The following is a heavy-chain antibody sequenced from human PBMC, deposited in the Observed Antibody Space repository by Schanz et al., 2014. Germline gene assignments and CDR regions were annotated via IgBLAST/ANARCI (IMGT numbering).Heavy chain of an antibody. D-gene: IGHD3-16*01. CDR2: ISPYNGNT. J-gene: IGHJ2*01. Sequence: VQSVHSGTEVQKLGASVKVSCQTSGYTFTAYGISWVRQAPGQGLEWMGWISPYNGNTNYAQKLQGRVTMTADTSTSTAYMELRSLRSDDTAHYYCVRVPSRDVSFDLWGRGTLXTVSS. CDR3: VRVPSRDVSFDL. CDR1: GYTFTAYG. V-gene: IGHV1-18*01.